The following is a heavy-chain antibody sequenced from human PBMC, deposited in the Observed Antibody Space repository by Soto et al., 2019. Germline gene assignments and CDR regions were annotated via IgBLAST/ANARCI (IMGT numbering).Heavy chain of an antibody. J-gene: IGHJ4*02. CDR3: ARVSDYYGSGSLYYFDY. CDR2: ISAYNGNT. D-gene: IGHD3-10*01. Sequence: QVQLVQSGAEVKKPGASVKVSCKASGYTFTSYGISWVRQAPGQGLEWMGWISAYNGNTNYAQKLQGRVTMTTDTSKSTAYMELRSLRSDDTAVYYCARVSDYYGSGSLYYFDYWGQGTLVTVSS. V-gene: IGHV1-18*01. CDR1: GYTFTSYG.